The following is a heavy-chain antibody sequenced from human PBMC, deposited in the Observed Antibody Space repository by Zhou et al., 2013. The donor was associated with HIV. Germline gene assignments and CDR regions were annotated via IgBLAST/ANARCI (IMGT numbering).Heavy chain of an antibody. CDR2: IIPILGIA. V-gene: IGHV1-69*04. CDR1: GGTFSSYA. D-gene: IGHD5-12*01. Sequence: QVQLVQSGAEVKKPGSSVKVSCKASGGTFSSYAISWVRQAPGQGLEWMGRIIPILGIANYAQKFQGRVTITADKSTSTAYMELSSLRSEDTAVYYCARGVVATKGPDYWGQGTLVTVSS. CDR3: ARGVVATKGPDY. J-gene: IGHJ4*02.